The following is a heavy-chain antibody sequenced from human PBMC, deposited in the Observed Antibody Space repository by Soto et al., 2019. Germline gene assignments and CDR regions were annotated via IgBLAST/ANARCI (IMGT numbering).Heavy chain of an antibody. J-gene: IGHJ4*02. D-gene: IGHD6-13*01. Sequence: QVQLQESGPGLVQPSQTLSLICTVSGGSINSGGYYWNWIRQHPRTGLEWIGSIFYSGSTYYNPFLSRRVTISVDTSDKQFSLALTSVTAADTAVYFCARGYLGSSYSSSWVFDYRGQGAQVDVSS. CDR1: GGSINSGGYY. CDR3: ARGYLGSSYSSSWVFDY. CDR2: IFYSGST. V-gene: IGHV4-31*03.